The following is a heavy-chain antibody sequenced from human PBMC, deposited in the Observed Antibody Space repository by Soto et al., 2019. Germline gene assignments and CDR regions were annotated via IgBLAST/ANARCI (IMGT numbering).Heavy chain of an antibody. J-gene: IGHJ4*02. D-gene: IGHD3-22*01. CDR3: ARHFVAVVIKGWGY. V-gene: IGHV4-39*01. Sequence: QLQLQESGPGLVKPSETLSLTCTVSGGSIDRSNYYWDWIRQPPGKGLEWIGTTYYNGNAYYNPALTSRVTMSVDTSTNQFSLTLISVTAADTAVYSCARHFVAVVIKGWGYWGQGTLVTVSS. CDR1: GGSIDRSNYY. CDR2: TYYNGNA.